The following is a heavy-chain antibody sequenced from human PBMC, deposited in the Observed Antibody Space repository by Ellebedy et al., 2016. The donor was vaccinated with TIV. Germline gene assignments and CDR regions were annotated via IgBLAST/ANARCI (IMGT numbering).Heavy chain of an antibody. CDR2: INPNSGGT. CDR3: AAGVGIIGVDY. V-gene: IGHV1-2*02. J-gene: IGHJ4*02. D-gene: IGHD3-16*02. Sequence: ASVKVSXXASGYTFTGYYMHWVRQAPGQGLEWMGWINPNSGGTNYAQKFQGRVTMTRDTSISTAYMELSSLRSEDTAVYYCAAGVGIIGVDYWGQGTLVTVSS. CDR1: GYTFTGYY.